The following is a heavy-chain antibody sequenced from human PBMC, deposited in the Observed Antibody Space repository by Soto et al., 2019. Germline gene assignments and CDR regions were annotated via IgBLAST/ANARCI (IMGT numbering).Heavy chain of an antibody. CDR1: GGTFSSYA. CDR3: ARDFGGNLRWSSSWNGRYYYGMDV. D-gene: IGHD6-13*01. CDR2: IIPIFGTA. V-gene: IGHV1-69*01. J-gene: IGHJ6*02. Sequence: QVQLVQSGAEVKKPGSSVKVSCKASGGTFSSYAISWVRQAPGQGLEWMGGIIPIFGTANYAQKFQGRVMITADEATSTAYMELSSLRSEDTAAYYCARDFGGNLRWSSSWNGRYYYGMDVWGQGNTVTVSS.